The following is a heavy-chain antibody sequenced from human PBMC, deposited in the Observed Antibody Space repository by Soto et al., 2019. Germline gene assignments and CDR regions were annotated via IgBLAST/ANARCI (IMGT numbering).Heavy chain of an antibody. Sequence: SETLSLTCAVSDGSISSGGYSWSWIRQPPGKGLERIGYIYHSGSTYYNPSLKSRVTISVDRSKNQFSLKLSSVTAADTAVYYCARGSDIVAFFDYWGQGTLVTVSS. D-gene: IGHD5-12*01. J-gene: IGHJ4*02. CDR3: ARGSDIVAFFDY. CDR2: IYHSGST. CDR1: DGSISSGGYS. V-gene: IGHV4-30-2*01.